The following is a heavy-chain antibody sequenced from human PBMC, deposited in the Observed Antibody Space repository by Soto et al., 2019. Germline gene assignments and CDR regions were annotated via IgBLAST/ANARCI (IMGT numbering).Heavy chain of an antibody. Sequence: GGSLRLSCAASGFTFSSYWMSWVRQAPGKGLEWVANIKQDGSEKYYVDSVKGRFTISRDNAMNSLYLQMNSLRAEDTAVYYCARVPMVRGVIIREYYYYYMDVWGKGTTVTVSS. CDR1: GFTFSSYW. CDR2: IKQDGSEK. CDR3: ARVPMVRGVIIREYYYYYMDV. D-gene: IGHD3-10*01. V-gene: IGHV3-7*01. J-gene: IGHJ6*03.